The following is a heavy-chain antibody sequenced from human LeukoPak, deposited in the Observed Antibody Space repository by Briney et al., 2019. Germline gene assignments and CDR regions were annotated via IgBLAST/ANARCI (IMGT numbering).Heavy chain of an antibody. Sequence: TLSLTCTVSGGSISSGTYYWNWIRQPAGKGLEWIGRISISGSTNFNPSLKSRVTISVDTSKNQFSLKLSSVTAADTAVYYCAYDTSGYYFDYWGQGTLVTVSS. D-gene: IGHD3-22*01. CDR1: GGSISSGTYY. J-gene: IGHJ4*02. V-gene: IGHV4-61*02. CDR2: ISISGST. CDR3: AYDTSGYYFDY.